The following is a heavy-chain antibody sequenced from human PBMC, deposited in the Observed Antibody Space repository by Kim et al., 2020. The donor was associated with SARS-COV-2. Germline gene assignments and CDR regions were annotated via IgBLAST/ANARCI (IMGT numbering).Heavy chain of an antibody. CDR2: IYYNGFT. CDR3: ARSSGSGSYVDY. D-gene: IGHD3-10*01. Sequence: SETLSLTCTVSGGSISSYYWSWIRQPPGKGLEWIGYIYYNGFTNYNPSLKSRVTISVHTSKNHFSLKLSSVTAADTAVYYCARSSGSGSYVDYWGQGTLVTGSS. J-gene: IGHJ4*02. CDR1: GGSISSYY. V-gene: IGHV4-59*01.